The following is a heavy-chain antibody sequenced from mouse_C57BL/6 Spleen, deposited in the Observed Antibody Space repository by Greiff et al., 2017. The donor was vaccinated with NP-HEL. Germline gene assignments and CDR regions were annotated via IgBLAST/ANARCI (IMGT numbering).Heavy chain of an antibody. V-gene: IGHV5-6*01. D-gene: IGHD1-1*01. CDR3: ARGDYYGSSYPYYYAMDY. J-gene: IGHJ4*01. Sequence: EVQRVESGGDLVKPGGSLKLSCAASGFTFSSYGMSWVRQTPDKRLEWVATISSGGSYTYYPDSVKGRFTISRDNAKNTLYLQMSSLKSEDTAMYYCARGDYYGSSYPYYYAMDYWGQGTSVTVSS. CDR1: GFTFSSYG. CDR2: ISSGGSYT.